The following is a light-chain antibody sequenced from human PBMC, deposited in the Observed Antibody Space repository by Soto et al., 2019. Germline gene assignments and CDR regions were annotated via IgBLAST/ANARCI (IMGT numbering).Light chain of an antibody. CDR3: QQYNNWRT. V-gene: IGKV3-15*01. J-gene: IGKJ1*01. CDR2: GAS. Sequence: EIVMTQSPATLSVSPGERATLSCRASQSVSSSLAWYQQKPGQAPRLLIYGASIRATGIPARFSGSGSGTEFTLTISSLQSEDFAVYYCQQYNNWRTFGQGTKVDI. CDR1: QSVSSS.